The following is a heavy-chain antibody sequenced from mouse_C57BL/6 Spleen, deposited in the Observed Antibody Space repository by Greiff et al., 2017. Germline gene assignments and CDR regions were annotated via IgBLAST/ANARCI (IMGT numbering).Heavy chain of an antibody. CDR2: ISGGGGNT. J-gene: IGHJ3*01. Sequence: EVMLVESGGGLVKPGGSLKLSCAASGFTFSSYTMSWVRQTPEKRLEWVATISGGGGNTYYPDSVKGRFTISRDNAKNTLYLQMSSLRSEDTALYYCARLLTGSGWFAYWGQGTLVTVSA. CDR1: GFTFSSYT. CDR3: ARLLTGSGWFAY. V-gene: IGHV5-9*01. D-gene: IGHD4-1*01.